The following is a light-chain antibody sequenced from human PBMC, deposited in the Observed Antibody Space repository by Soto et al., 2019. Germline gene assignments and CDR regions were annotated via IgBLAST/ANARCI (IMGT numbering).Light chain of an antibody. V-gene: IGKV1-5*03. J-gene: IGKJ1*01. Sequence: DIQMTQSPSTLSASVGDRVTITCRASQSISSWLAWYQQKPGKAPKLLIYQASSLETGDPSRFSGSGSGTEFTLTISSLQPYDFATYFCQQYNSFTWTFGQGTKVEIK. CDR1: QSISSW. CDR2: QAS. CDR3: QQYNSFTWT.